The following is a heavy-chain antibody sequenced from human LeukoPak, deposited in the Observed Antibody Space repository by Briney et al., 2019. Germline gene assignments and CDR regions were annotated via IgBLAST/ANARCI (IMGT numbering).Heavy chain of an antibody. CDR1: GFTFSSYS. V-gene: IGHV3-21*01. CDR2: ISSSSYI. J-gene: IGHJ6*02. D-gene: IGHD6-13*01. CDR3: ARDRDNSSWYGVYYGMDV. Sequence: GGSLRLSCAASGFTFSSYSMNWVRQAPGKGLEWVSSISSSSYIYYADSVMGRFTISRDNAKNSLYLQMNSLRAEDTAVYYCARDRDNSSWYGVYYGMDVWGQGTTVTVSS.